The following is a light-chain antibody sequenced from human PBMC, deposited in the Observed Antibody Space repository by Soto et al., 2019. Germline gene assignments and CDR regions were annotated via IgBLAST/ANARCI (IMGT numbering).Light chain of an antibody. CDR3: QQRQYWPPIT. V-gene: IGKV3-11*01. CDR2: DAS. Sequence: EIVLTQSPVTLSLSPGERATLSCRASQSVRTYLAWYQVKPGQAPRLLIYDASSRASGVPARFSGSGSGTDFTLTISSLEPEDFAVYYCQQRQYWPPITFGQGTRLEIK. CDR1: QSVRTY. J-gene: IGKJ5*01.